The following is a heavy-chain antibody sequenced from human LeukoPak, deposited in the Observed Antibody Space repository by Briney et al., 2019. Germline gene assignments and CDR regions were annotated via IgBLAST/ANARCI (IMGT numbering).Heavy chain of an antibody. J-gene: IGHJ4*02. V-gene: IGHV1-18*01. CDR2: ISAYNGNT. D-gene: IGHD5-18*01. CDR1: GYTFTSYG. Sequence: GALVKVSCKASGYTFTSYGISWVRQAPGQGLEWMGWISAYNGNTNYAQKLQGRVTMTTDTSTSTAYMELRTLTSEDTAVYYCAATLDGYYYALVGIVYWGEGTQIIVSS. CDR3: AATLDGYYYALVGIVY.